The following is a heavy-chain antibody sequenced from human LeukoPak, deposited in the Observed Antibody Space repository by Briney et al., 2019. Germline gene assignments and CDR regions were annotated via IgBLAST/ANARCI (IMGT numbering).Heavy chain of an antibody. CDR1: GFTVSSNY. Sequence: GGSLRLSCAVSGFTVSSNYMSWVRQAPGTGLEWVSVIYSGGSTDYADSVKGRFTISRDNSKNTLYLQMNSLRAEDTAVFYCAKDRSIAARFYFEYWGQGTLVTVSS. CDR2: IYSGGST. J-gene: IGHJ4*02. CDR3: AKDRSIAARFYFEY. D-gene: IGHD6-6*01. V-gene: IGHV3-66*01.